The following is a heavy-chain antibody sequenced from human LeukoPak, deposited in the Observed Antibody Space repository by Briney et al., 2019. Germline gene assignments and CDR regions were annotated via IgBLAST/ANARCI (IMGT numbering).Heavy chain of an antibody. V-gene: IGHV6-1*01. CDR3: ARVDTAKTNYYYYGMDV. Sequence: SQTLSLTCAISGDSVSSNSAALNWIRQSPSRGLEWLVRTYYRSKWYNDYAVSVKSRITINPDTSKNQFSLQLNSVTPEDTAVYYCARVDTAKTNYYYYGMDVWGQGTTVTVSS. CDR1: GDSVSSNSAA. D-gene: IGHD5-18*01. CDR2: TYYRSKWYN. J-gene: IGHJ6*02.